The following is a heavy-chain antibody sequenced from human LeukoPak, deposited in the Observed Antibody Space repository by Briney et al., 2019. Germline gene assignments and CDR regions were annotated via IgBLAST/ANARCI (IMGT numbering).Heavy chain of an antibody. V-gene: IGHV1-69*04. Sequence: SVKVSCKAPGYTFTSYVISWVRQAPGHGVEWVGRIIPILGIANYAQKFQGRVTITADKSTSTAYMELSSLRSEDTAVYYCARVADSSGYALFDYWGQGTLVTVSS. CDR2: IIPILGIA. CDR1: GYTFTSYV. J-gene: IGHJ4*02. CDR3: ARVADSSGYALFDY. D-gene: IGHD3-22*01.